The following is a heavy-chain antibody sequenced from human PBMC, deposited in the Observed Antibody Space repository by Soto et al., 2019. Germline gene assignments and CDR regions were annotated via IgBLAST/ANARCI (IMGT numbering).Heavy chain of an antibody. V-gene: IGHV3-23*01. Sequence: GGSLRLSCEASGFTLRNYAMTGVRQAPGKGLEWVSLISANDVGTYYAESVKTRFTISTDQSRNTVYLQMDSLRADDTAIYYCAKAKSDYNWDNRPPFDYWGQGTLVTVSS. J-gene: IGHJ4*02. CDR2: ISANDVGT. D-gene: IGHD1-20*01. CDR1: GFTLRNYA. CDR3: AKAKSDYNWDNRPPFDY.